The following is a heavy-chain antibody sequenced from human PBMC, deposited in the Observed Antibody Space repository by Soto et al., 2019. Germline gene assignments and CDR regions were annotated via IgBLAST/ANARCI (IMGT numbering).Heavy chain of an antibody. J-gene: IGHJ4*02. CDR3: TTETYYYDSSGLRKIDY. Sequence: WCSLGLSCAASGFTFSNAWMSWVRQAPGKGLEWVGRIKSKTDGGTTDYAAPVKGRFTISRDDSKNTLYLQMNSLKTEDTAVYYCTTETYYYDSSGLRKIDYWGQGTLVTVSS. D-gene: IGHD3-22*01. CDR2: IKSKTDGGTT. CDR1: GFTFSNAW. V-gene: IGHV3-15*01.